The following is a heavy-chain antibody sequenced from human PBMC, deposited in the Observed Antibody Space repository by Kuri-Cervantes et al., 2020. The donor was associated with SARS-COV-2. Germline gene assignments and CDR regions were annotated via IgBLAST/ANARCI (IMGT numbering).Heavy chain of an antibody. J-gene: IGHJ6*02. Sequence: GESLKISCAASGFVFDDHGMSWVRQAPGKGLEWVSGINWNGGSTGYADSVKGRFTISRDNAKNSLYLQMHSLRAEDTALYYCARDGAAAGSYYYGMDVWGQGTTVTVSS. V-gene: IGHV3-20*04. CDR3: ARDGAAAGSYYYGMDV. D-gene: IGHD6-13*01. CDR2: INWNGGST. CDR1: GFVFDDHG.